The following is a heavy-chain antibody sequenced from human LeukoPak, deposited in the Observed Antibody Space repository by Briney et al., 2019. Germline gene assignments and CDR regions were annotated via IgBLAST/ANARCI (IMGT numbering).Heavy chain of an antibody. V-gene: IGHV3-74*01. J-gene: IGHJ4*02. CDR2: IDSDGSST. CDR3: ARDTLD. CDR1: GLTFSKFW. D-gene: IGHD1-1*01. Sequence: GGSLRLSCAASGLTFSKFWMHWVRQAPGKGLMWVSRIDSDGSSTSYADSVKGRFTISRDNAKNMLYLQMNSLRAEDTAMYYCARDTLDWGQGTLVSVTS.